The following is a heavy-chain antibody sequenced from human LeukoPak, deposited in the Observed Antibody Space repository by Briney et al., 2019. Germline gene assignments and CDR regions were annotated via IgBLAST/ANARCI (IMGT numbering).Heavy chain of an antibody. J-gene: IGHJ4*02. Sequence: ASVKVSCKASGYTFTSYGISWVRQAPGQGLEWMGWISAYNGNTNYAQKLQGRVTMTTDTSTSTAYMELRSLRSDDTAVYYCARMYYDYVWGSYRPLDYWGQGTLVTVSS. V-gene: IGHV1-18*01. D-gene: IGHD3-16*02. CDR1: GYTFTSYG. CDR3: ARMYYDYVWGSYRPLDY. CDR2: ISAYNGNT.